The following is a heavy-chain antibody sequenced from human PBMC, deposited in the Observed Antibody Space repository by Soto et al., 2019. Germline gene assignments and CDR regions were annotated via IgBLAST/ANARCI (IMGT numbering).Heavy chain of an antibody. D-gene: IGHD3-3*01. V-gene: IGHV4-4*07. J-gene: IGHJ4*02. CDR3: ARDRHDFWSGYYDY. Sequence: QVQLQESGPGLVKPSETLSLTCTVSGGSISSYYWSWIRQPAGKGLEWIGRIYTSGNTKYNPSLKSRVTMSIDTSKNQFSLKLSSVTAADTAVYYCARDRHDFWSGYYDYWGQGTLVTVSS. CDR1: GGSISSYY. CDR2: IYTSGNT.